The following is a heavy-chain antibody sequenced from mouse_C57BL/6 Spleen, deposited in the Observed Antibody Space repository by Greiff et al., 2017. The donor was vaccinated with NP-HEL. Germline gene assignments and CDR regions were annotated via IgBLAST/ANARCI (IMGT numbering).Heavy chain of an antibody. CDR1: GFSLSTFGMG. D-gene: IGHD2-5*01. V-gene: IGHV8-8*01. CDR3: ARGSNGHWYFDV. Sequence: QVQLKESGPGILQPSQTLSLPCSFSGFSLSTFGMGVGWIRQPSGKGLEWLAHIWWDDDKYYNPALKSRLTISKDTSKNQVFLKIANVDTADTATYYCARGSNGHWYFDVWGTGTTVTVSS. CDR2: IWWDDDK. J-gene: IGHJ1*03.